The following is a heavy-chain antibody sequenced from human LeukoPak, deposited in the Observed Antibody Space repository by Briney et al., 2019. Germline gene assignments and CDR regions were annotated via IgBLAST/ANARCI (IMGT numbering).Heavy chain of an antibody. CDR2: IHPSGML. Sequence: SETLSLTCTVSGASFNSDDQYWNWIRQSPGEGLEWIGSIHPSGMLYNNPSLESRVTMSRDTSKNQFSLSLNSVTAADTAVYFRSRGLDSRKLGYWGQGILVTVSS. J-gene: IGHJ4*02. D-gene: IGHD3-22*01. CDR3: SRGLDSRKLGY. V-gene: IGHV4-31*03. CDR1: GASFNSDDQY.